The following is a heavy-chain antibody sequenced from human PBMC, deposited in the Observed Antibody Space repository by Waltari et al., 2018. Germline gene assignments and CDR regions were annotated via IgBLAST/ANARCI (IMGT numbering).Heavy chain of an antibody. Sequence: QVQLVQSGAEVKKPGASVKVSCKVSGYTVTELSMHWVRQAPGKGLEWMGGFDPEEGETISAQKFQGRVTMTEDTSTDTAYMELRSLRSEDTAVYYCATDRDGDYTYGLYIWGQGTTVTVSS. J-gene: IGHJ6*02. D-gene: IGHD4-17*01. CDR3: ATDRDGDYTYGLYI. V-gene: IGHV1-24*01. CDR1: GYTVTELS. CDR2: FDPEEGET.